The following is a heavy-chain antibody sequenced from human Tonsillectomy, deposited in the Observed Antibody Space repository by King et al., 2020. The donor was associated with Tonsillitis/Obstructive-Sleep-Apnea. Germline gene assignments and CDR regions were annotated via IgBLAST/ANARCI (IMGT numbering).Heavy chain of an antibody. V-gene: IGHV4-34*01. J-gene: IGHJ6*03. Sequence: VQLQQWGAGLLKPSETLSLTCAVYGGSFSGYYWSWIRQPPGKGLEWIGEINHSGSTNYKPSLKSRVTISVDTSKNQFSLRLTSVTAADTAVYYCARRDNGYYMDVWGKGTTLTVSS. CDR3: ARRDNGYYMDV. CDR1: GGSFSGYY. D-gene: IGHD2-8*01. CDR2: INHSGST.